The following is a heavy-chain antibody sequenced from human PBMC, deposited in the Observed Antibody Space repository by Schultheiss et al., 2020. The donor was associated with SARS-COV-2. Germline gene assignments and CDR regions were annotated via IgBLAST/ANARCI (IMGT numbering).Heavy chain of an antibody. CDR2: IYHSGST. V-gene: IGHV4-38-2*01. D-gene: IGHD3-22*01. CDR1: GGSFSGYY. Sequence: SETLSLTCAVYGGSFSGYYWGWIRQPPGKGLEWIGSIYHSGSTYYNPSLKSRVTISVDTSKNQFSLKLSSVTAADTAVYYCARGSVVITHDAFDIWGQGTMVTVSS. J-gene: IGHJ3*02. CDR3: ARGSVVITHDAFDI.